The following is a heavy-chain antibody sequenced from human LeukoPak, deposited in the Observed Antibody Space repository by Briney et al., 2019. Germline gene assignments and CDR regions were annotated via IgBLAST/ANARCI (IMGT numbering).Heavy chain of an antibody. J-gene: IGHJ6*02. Sequence: GGSLRLSCAASGFTFSSYAMHWVRQAPGKGLEWVAVISYDGSNKYYADSVKGRFTISRDNSKNTLYLQMNSLRAEDTAVYYCAKYRVKTYYYGSGSYFDGMDVWGQGTTVTVSS. CDR2: ISYDGSNK. CDR3: AKYRVKTYYYGSGSYFDGMDV. V-gene: IGHV3-30-3*02. CDR1: GFTFSSYA. D-gene: IGHD3-10*01.